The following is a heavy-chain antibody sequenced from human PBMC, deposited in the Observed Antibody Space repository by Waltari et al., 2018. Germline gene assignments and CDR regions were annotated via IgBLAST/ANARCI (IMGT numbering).Heavy chain of an antibody. J-gene: IGHJ4*02. D-gene: IGHD4-17*01. CDR2: IYHSGST. CDR1: GYSISSGYY. Sequence: QVQLQESGPGLVKPSETLSLTCTVSGYSISSGYYWGWIRQPPGKGLEWIGSIYHSGSTYYNPSLKSRVTISVDTSKNQFSLKLSSVTAADTAVYYCARDQLYDYGDYEGSDYWGQGTLVTVSS. V-gene: IGHV4-38-2*02. CDR3: ARDQLYDYGDYEGSDY.